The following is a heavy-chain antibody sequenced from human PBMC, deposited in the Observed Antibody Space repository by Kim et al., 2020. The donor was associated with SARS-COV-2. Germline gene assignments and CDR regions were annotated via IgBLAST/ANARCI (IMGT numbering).Heavy chain of an antibody. CDR1: GFTFSSYS. V-gene: IGHV3-21*01. Sequence: GGSLRLSCAASGFTFSSYSMNWVRQAPGKGLEWVSSISSSSSYIYYADSVKGRFTISRDNAKNSLYLQMNSLRAEDTAVYYCARAIQLWSDYYYYGMDVWGQGTTVTVSS. J-gene: IGHJ6*02. D-gene: IGHD5-18*01. CDR3: ARAIQLWSDYYYYGMDV. CDR2: ISSSSSYI.